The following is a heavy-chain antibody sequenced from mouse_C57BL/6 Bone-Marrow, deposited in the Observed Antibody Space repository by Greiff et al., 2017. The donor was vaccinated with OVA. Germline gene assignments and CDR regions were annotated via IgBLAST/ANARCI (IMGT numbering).Heavy chain of an antibody. V-gene: IGHV1-4*01. J-gene: IGHJ3*01. CDR1: GYTFTSYT. Sequence: VQLQQSGAELARPGASVKMSCKASGYTFTSYTMHWVKQRPGQGLEWIGYINPSSGYTKYNQKFKDKATLTADKSSSTAYMQLSSLTSEDSAVYDCARGHYYGSSLFAYWGQGTLVTVSA. CDR2: INPSSGYT. CDR3: ARGHYYGSSLFAY. D-gene: IGHD1-1*01.